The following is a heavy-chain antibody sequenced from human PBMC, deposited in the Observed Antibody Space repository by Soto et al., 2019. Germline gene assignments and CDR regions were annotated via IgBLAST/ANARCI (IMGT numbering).Heavy chain of an antibody. D-gene: IGHD3-10*01. CDR1: GFTFSDHY. Sequence: AGGSLRLSCAASGFTFSDHYMDWVRQAPGKGLEWVGRTRNKANSYTTEYAASVKGRFTISRDDSKNSLYLQMNSLRGDDTAVYYCARDGSGSYYYGMDVWGQGTTVTVSS. V-gene: IGHV3-72*01. J-gene: IGHJ6*02. CDR3: ARDGSGSYYYGMDV. CDR2: TRNKANSYTT.